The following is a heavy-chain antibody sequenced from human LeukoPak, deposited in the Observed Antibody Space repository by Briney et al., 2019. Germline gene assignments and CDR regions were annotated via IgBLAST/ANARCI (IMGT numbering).Heavy chain of an antibody. V-gene: IGHV1-18*01. J-gene: IGHJ4*02. CDR2: INTYNGKT. CDR3: ARDPTPSDGDYPPDHFDY. Sequence: ASVTVSCKASGYIYTNYGINWVRQAPGQGLEWMGWINTYNGKTNYAPKLQGRVTITTDTPTSTAYMELRSLRFDDTAIYYCARDPTPSDGDYPPDHFDYWGQGTLVTVSS. D-gene: IGHD4-17*01. CDR1: GYIYTNYG.